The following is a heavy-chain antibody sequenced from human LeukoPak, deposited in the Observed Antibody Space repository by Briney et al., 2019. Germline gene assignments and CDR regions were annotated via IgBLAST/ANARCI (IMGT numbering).Heavy chain of an antibody. V-gene: IGHV3-7*01. CDR1: RFTFSDYY. D-gene: IGHD4-17*01. Sequence: GGSLRLSCAASRFTFSDYYMTWVRQAPGMGLEWVANIKEDGSEKNYVDSVKGRFTISRDNAKNSVYLLLNSLTPEGTAVYYCARDLRAGGTWSYGVYFDLWGRGTLVTVSS. J-gene: IGHJ2*01. CDR2: IKEDGSEK. CDR3: ARDLRAGGTWSYGVYFDL.